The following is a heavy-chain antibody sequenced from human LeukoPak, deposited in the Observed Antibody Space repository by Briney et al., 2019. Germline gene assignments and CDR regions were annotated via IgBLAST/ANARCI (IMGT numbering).Heavy chain of an antibody. CDR2: ISYDGRNK. V-gene: IGHV3-30*04. J-gene: IGHJ4*02. CDR1: GFAFSSHA. CDR3: AKGPLRGTAAAIDY. Sequence: PGRSLRLSCVVSGFAFSSHAMHWVRQAPGKGLEWVAVISYDGRNKHYPDSVKGRFTISRDISTDTLWLQMDSLRTEDTAVYYCAKGPLRGTAAAIDYWGQGTLVTVSS. D-gene: IGHD2-2*01.